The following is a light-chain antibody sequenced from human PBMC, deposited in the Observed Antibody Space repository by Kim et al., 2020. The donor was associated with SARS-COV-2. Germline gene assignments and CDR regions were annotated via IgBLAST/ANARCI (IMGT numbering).Light chain of an antibody. CDR2: GAS. CDR1: QSIVTRY. CDR3: QLYGDSPRA. Sequence: EIVLTQSPATLSLSPGERATLSCRASQSIVTRYIAWYQQRVGQAPRLLIYGASIRASGIPDRFSGSGSGADFTLTISRLEPEDFAVYYCQLYGDSPRAFGQGTKVDIK. J-gene: IGKJ1*01. V-gene: IGKV3-20*01.